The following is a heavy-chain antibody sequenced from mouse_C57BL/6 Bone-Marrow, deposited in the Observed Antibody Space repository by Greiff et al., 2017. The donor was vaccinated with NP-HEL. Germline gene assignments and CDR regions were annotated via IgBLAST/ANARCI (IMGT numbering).Heavy chain of an antibody. J-gene: IGHJ1*03. V-gene: IGHV12-3*01. Sequence: KLEESGPGLVKPSQSLFLTCSITGFPITSGYYWIWIRQSPGKPLEWMGYITHSGETFYNPSLQSPISITRETSKNQFFLQLNSVTTEDTAMYYCAGDNHGYFDVWGTGTTVTVSS. CDR1: GFPITSGYY. CDR2: ITHSGET. CDR3: AGDNHGYFDV.